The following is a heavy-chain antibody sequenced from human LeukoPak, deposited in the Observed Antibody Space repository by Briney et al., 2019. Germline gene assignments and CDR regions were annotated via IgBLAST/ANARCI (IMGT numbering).Heavy chain of an antibody. CDR1: GGTFSSYA. CDR3: ARVVFFGPTYYYYMDV. Sequence: SVNVSCKASGGTFSSYAISWVRQAPGQGLEWMGGIIPIFGTANYAQKFQGRVTITTDESTSTAYMELSSLRSEDTAVYYCARVVFFGPTYYYYMDVWGKGTTVTVSS. CDR2: IIPIFGTA. D-gene: IGHD3-10*01. V-gene: IGHV1-69*05. J-gene: IGHJ6*03.